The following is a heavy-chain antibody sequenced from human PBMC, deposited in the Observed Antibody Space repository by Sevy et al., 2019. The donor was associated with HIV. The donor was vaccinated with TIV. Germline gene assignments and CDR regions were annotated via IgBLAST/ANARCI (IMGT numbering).Heavy chain of an antibody. V-gene: IGHV3-21*01. Sequence: GGSLRLSCAASGFTFSSYSMNWVRQAPGKGLEWVSSISSSSSYIYYADSVKGRFTISRDNAKNSLYLQMNSLRAEETAVYYCARDRWGRGIAAAIYYYYGMDVWGQGTTVTVSS. D-gene: IGHD6-13*01. CDR3: ARDRWGRGIAAAIYYYYGMDV. J-gene: IGHJ6*02. CDR2: ISSSSSYI. CDR1: GFTFSSYS.